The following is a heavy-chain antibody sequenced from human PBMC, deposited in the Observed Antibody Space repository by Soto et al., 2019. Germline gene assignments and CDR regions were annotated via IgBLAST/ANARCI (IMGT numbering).Heavy chain of an antibody. Sequence: GGSLRLSCAASGFTVSSNYMSWVRQAPGKGLVWVSRINSDGSSTAYADSVKGRFTISRDNAKNTLYLQMNSLRVEDTAVYYCARDRPDISNPTDHPMFDYWGQGTQVTVSS. CDR2: INSDGSST. V-gene: IGHV3-74*01. J-gene: IGHJ4*02. D-gene: IGHD6-6*01. CDR1: GFTVSSNY. CDR3: ARDRPDISNPTDHPMFDY.